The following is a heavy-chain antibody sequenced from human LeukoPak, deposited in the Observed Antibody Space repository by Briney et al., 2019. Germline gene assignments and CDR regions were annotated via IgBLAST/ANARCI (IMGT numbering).Heavy chain of an antibody. CDR3: ASYYDSSGYPSQPDYYYGMDV. Sequence: GASVKVSCKASGGTFSSYAISWVRQAPGQGLEWMGRIIPIFGIANYAQKFQGRGTITADKSTSTAYMELSSRRSEDTAVYYCASYYDSSGYPSQPDYYYGMDVWGQGTTVTVSS. CDR2: IIPIFGIA. D-gene: IGHD3-22*01. CDR1: GGTFSSYA. V-gene: IGHV1-69*04. J-gene: IGHJ6*02.